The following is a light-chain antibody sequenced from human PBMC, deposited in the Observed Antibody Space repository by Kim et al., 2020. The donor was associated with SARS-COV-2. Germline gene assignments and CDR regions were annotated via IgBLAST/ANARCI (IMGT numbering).Light chain of an antibody. J-gene: IGLJ2*01. V-gene: IGLV2-8*01. CDR3: SSYAGSNNRKV. Sequence: QSVTISCTGTSSDVGCYNYVSWYQQHPGKAPKLMIYEVSKRPSGVPDRFSGSKSGNTASLTVSGLQAEDEADYYCSSYAGSNNRKVFGGGTQLTVL. CDR2: EVS. CDR1: SSDVGCYNY.